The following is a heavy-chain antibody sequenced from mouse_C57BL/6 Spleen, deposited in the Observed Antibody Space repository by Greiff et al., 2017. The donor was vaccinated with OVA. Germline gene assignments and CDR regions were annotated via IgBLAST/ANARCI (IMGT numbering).Heavy chain of an antibody. CDR2: IHPSDSDT. V-gene: IGHV1-74*01. D-gene: IGHD1-1*01. Sequence: QVQLKQPGAELVKPGASVKVSCKASGYTFTSYWMHWVKQRPGQGLEWIGRIHPSDSDTNYNQKFKGKATLTVDKSSSTAYMQLSSLTSEDSAVYYCAIEATVVAPHWYFDVWGTGTTVTVSS. CDR3: AIEATVVAPHWYFDV. J-gene: IGHJ1*03. CDR1: GYTFTSYW.